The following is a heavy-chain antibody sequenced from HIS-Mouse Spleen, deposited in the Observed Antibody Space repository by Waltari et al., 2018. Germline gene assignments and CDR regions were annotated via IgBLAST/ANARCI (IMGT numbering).Heavy chain of an antibody. CDR1: GFTFSSYG. Sequence: QVQLVESGGGVVQPGRSLRLSCAASGFTFSSYGMHWVRQAPGKGLEWVAVIWYDGSNKYYADSVKGRFTISRDNSKNTLYLQMNSLRAEDTAVYYCARESGPYYYDSSGYHAFDIWGQGTMVTVSS. V-gene: IGHV3-33*01. CDR3: ARESGPYYYDSSGYHAFDI. J-gene: IGHJ3*02. CDR2: IWYDGSNK. D-gene: IGHD3-22*01.